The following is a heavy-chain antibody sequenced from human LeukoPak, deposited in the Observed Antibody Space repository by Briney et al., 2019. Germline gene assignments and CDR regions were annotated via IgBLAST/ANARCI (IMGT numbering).Heavy chain of an antibody. D-gene: IGHD3-10*01. Sequence: SETLSLTCTVSGGSISSYYWSWIRQPAGKGLEWIGRIYTSGSTNYNPSLKSRVTMSVDTSKNQFSLKLSSVTAADTAVYYCARGGSYGSGSYMYYFDYWGQGTLVTLSS. V-gene: IGHV4-4*07. CDR2: IYTSGST. J-gene: IGHJ4*02. CDR3: ARGGSYGSGSYMYYFDY. CDR1: GGSISSYY.